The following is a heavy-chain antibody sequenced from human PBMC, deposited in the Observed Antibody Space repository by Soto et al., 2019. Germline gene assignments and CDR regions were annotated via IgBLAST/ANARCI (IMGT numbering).Heavy chain of an antibody. CDR1: GFTLSTYA. J-gene: IGHJ4*02. Sequence: EVQLLESGGGLVQPGGSLRLSCEASGFTLSTYAMTWVRQAPGMGLEWVSGISGSGGSTYYADSVKGRFTISRDNSKNTLYLHMKRLRAEDTAVFYCAKGLHYDFWSGYSRALDYWGQGTLVTVSS. CDR2: ISGSGGST. CDR3: AKGLHYDFWSGYSRALDY. D-gene: IGHD3-3*01. V-gene: IGHV3-23*01.